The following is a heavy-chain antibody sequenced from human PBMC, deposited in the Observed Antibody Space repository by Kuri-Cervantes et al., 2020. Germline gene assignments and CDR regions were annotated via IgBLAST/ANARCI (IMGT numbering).Heavy chain of an antibody. CDR2: VSSNGGST. CDR3: ARVFYGSGRLNDAFDI. CDR1: GFTFNTYA. D-gene: IGHD3-10*01. J-gene: IGHJ3*02. V-gene: IGHV3-64*02. Sequence: GESLKISCAASGFTFNTYAVQWVRQAPGKGLEYVSAVSSNGGSTYYADSVKGRFSISRDNSKSTLYLQMGRLRAEDMAVYYCARVFYGSGRLNDAFDIWGQGTMVTVSS.